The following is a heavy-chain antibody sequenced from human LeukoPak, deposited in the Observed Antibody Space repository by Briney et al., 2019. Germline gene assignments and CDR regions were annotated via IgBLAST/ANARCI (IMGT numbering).Heavy chain of an antibody. V-gene: IGHV3-20*04. D-gene: IGHD4-17*01. CDR1: GFTFYDYG. CDR3: ARAAHYGDYALVKYYFDY. J-gene: IGHJ4*02. CDR2: INWNGGTT. Sequence: AGGSLRLSCAASGFTFYDYGMRWVRQSPGKGLECVSGINWNGGTTGYADSVKGRFTLSRDNAKNSLYLQMNSLRAEDTALYYCARAAHYGDYALVKYYFDYWGQGTLVTVSS.